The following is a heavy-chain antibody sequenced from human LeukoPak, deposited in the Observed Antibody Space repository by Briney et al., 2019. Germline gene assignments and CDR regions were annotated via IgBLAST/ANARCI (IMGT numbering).Heavy chain of an antibody. V-gene: IGHV1-2*02. CDR1: GYTFTGYY. Sequence: ASVTVSCKASGYTFTGYYMHWVRQAPGQGLEWMGWINPNSGGTNYAQKFQGRVTMTRDTSISTAYMEPSRLRSDDTAVYYCARANVDYGDYGDAFDIWGQGTMVTVSS. J-gene: IGHJ3*02. CDR2: INPNSGGT. CDR3: ARANVDYGDYGDAFDI. D-gene: IGHD4-17*01.